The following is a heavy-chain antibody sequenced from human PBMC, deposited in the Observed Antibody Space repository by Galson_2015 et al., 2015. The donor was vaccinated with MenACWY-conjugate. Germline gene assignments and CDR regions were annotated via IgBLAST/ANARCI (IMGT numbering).Heavy chain of an antibody. CDR2: IDPSDSYT. D-gene: IGHD3-10*01. Sequence: HSGAEVKKPGESLRISCKGSGYSFTSYWISWVRQMPGKGLEWMGRIDPSDSYTNYSPSFQGHVTISADKSISTAYLQWSSLKASDTAMYYCARFWDGRAVDSRSGIWFGELISIWGQGTLVTVSS. CDR1: GYSFTSYW. CDR3: ARFWDGRAVDSRSGIWFGELISI. J-gene: IGHJ4*02. V-gene: IGHV5-10-1*01.